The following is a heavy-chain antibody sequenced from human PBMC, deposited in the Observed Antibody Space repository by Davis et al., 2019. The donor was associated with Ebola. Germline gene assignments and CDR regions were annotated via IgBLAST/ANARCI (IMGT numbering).Heavy chain of an antibody. D-gene: IGHD3-10*01. V-gene: IGHV3-30-3*01. CDR1: GFTFSSYA. CDR3: ALAESHYYYGMDV. Sequence: GESLKISCAASGFTFSSYAMHWVRQAPGKGLEWVAIISYDGSNKYYADSVKGRFTISRDNSKNTLYLQMNSLRAEETAVYYCALAESHYYYGMDVWGKGTTVTVSS. J-gene: IGHJ6*04. CDR2: ISYDGSNK.